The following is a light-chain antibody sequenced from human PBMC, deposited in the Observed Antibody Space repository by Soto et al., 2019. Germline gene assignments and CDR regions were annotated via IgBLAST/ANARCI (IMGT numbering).Light chain of an antibody. CDR1: QSISYY. CDR2: TTS. CDR3: QQSYTTPWT. Sequence: DIQMTQSPSSLSASVGDRVTITCRPSQSISYYLNWYQQKPGRAPRLLIYTTSSLQSGVPSKFSGSASGTDFTLTISSLQPEDFATYYCQQSYTTPWTFGQGTKVEIK. V-gene: IGKV1-39*01. J-gene: IGKJ1*01.